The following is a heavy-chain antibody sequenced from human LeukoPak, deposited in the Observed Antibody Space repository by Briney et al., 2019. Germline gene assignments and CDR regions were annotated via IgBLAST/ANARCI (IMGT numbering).Heavy chain of an antibody. CDR1: GFTFDDYG. Sequence: GRSLRLSCAASGFTFDDYGMHWVRHAPGKGLEWVSGISWNSGSIGYADSVKGRFTISRDNAKSTLYLQMNSLRADDMALYYCPNASGYSSGAVDYWGQGTLVTVSS. V-gene: IGHV3-9*03. D-gene: IGHD5-18*01. J-gene: IGHJ4*02. CDR3: PNASGYSSGAVDY. CDR2: ISWNSGSI.